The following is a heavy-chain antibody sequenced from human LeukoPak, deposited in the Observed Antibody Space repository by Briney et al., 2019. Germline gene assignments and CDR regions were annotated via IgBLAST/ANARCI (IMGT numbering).Heavy chain of an antibody. CDR1: GFTFSSYA. CDR3: AKASYYDLWSGSLRGYLDY. Sequence: GGSLRLSCAASGFTFSSYAMSWVRQAPGKGLEWVSAISGSGSSTYYADSVKGRFTISRDNSKNTLYLQMNSLRAEGTAVYYCAKASYYDLWSGSLRGYLDYWGQGTLVTVSS. CDR2: ISGSGSST. D-gene: IGHD3-3*01. J-gene: IGHJ4*02. V-gene: IGHV3-23*01.